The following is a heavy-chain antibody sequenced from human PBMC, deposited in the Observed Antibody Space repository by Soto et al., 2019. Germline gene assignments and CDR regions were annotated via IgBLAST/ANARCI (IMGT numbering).Heavy chain of an antibody. CDR2: VYHTGAT. J-gene: IGHJ4*02. D-gene: IGHD5-12*01. CDR3: ARGGNRYSNVASGVGGFDF. CDR1: GASISSSY. V-gene: IGHV4-59*01. Sequence: SETLSLTCTVSGASISSSYWSWIRQSPERGLEWIAYVYHTGATNYNPSLKSRVTISLDTSKGQFSLNLTSLTTADTAVYFCARGGNRYSNVASGVGGFDFWGQGSLVTVS.